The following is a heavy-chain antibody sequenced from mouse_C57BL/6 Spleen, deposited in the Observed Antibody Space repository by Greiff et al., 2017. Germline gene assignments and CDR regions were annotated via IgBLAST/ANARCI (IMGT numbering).Heavy chain of an antibody. CDR1: GFTFTDYY. V-gene: IGHV7-3*01. J-gene: IGHJ1*03. Sequence: DVHLVESGGGLVQPGGSLSLSCAASGFTFTDYYMSWVRQPPGKALEWLGFIRNKANGYTTEYSASVKGRFTISRDNSQSILYLQMNALRAEDSATYYCARSPYYYGSSYEYVGVWGTGTTVTVSS. D-gene: IGHD1-1*01. CDR3: ARSPYYYGSSYEYVGV. CDR2: IRNKANGYTT.